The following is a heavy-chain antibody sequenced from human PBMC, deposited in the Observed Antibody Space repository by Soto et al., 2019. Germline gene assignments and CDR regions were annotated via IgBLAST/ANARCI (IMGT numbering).Heavy chain of an antibody. CDR2: ISGSGGST. D-gene: IGHD4-17*01. Sequence: QAGGSLRLSCAASGFTFSSYAMSWVRQAPGKGLEWVSAISGSGGSTYYADSVKGRFTISRDNSKNTLYLQMNSLRAEDTAVYYCAKGRRALTTVVTPPLDYWGQGTLVTVSS. CDR1: GFTFSSYA. CDR3: AKGRRALTTVVTPPLDY. V-gene: IGHV3-23*01. J-gene: IGHJ4*02.